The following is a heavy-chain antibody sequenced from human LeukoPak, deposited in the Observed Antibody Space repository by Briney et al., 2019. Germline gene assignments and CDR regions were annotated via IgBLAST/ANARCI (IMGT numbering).Heavy chain of an antibody. V-gene: IGHV3-7*04. CDR3: ARDLPTGYYISSGYYEYFLDY. D-gene: IGHD3-22*01. Sequence: GGSLRLSCAASEFTFSTYWMTWVRQAPGKGLEWVANIKQDGRKKYYVDSLKGRFTISRDNAKNSLFLQMNSLRAEDTAVYYCARDLPTGYYISSGYYEYFLDYWGQGTLVTLTS. J-gene: IGHJ4*02. CDR1: EFTFSTYW. CDR2: IKQDGRKK.